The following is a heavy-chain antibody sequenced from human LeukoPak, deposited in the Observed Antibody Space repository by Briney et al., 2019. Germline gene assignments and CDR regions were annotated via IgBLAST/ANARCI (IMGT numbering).Heavy chain of an antibody. CDR1: GFTLSSYS. J-gene: IGHJ4*02. V-gene: IGHV3-9*01. D-gene: IGHD4-17*01. CDR3: TKDIDGDYRFGVDF. Sequence: GGSLRLSCAASGFTLSSYSMNWVRQAPGKGLEWVSGVSWNSGSIGYADSVKGRFTISRDNAKNSLYLQMNSLRAEDTALYYCTKDIDGDYRFGVDFWGQGTLVTVSS. CDR2: VSWNSGSI.